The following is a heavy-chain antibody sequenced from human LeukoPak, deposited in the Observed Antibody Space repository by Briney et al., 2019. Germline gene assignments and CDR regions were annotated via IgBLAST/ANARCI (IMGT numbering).Heavy chain of an antibody. CDR2: IYTSWTT. Sequence: SETLSLTCTVSGGSISTGSISSYYWSWVRQPAGKGLEWIGRIYTSWTTNYNPSLKSRVTMSVDTSKNQFSLKVNSVTAEDTAVYYCARGAPSDYWGQGTLVTVSS. CDR3: ARGAPSDY. V-gene: IGHV4-4*07. J-gene: IGHJ4*02. CDR1: GGSISTGSISSYY.